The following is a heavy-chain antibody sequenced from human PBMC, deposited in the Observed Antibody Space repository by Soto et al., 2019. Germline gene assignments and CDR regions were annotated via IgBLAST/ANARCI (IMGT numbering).Heavy chain of an antibody. Sequence: GGSLRLSCVASGFTVSSNYMSWVRQAPGKGLEWVSVIYSGGSTYYADSVKGRFTISRDNSKNTLYLQMNSLRAEDTAVYYCAREGRLGYSSSWYFQHWGQGTLVTVSS. CDR2: IYSGGST. V-gene: IGHV3-66*01. CDR3: AREGRLGYSSSWYFQH. D-gene: IGHD6-13*01. CDR1: GFTVSSNY. J-gene: IGHJ1*01.